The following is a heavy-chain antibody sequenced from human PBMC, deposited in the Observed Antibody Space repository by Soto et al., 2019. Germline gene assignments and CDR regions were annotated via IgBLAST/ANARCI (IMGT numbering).Heavy chain of an antibody. CDR1: GYTFTSYG. Sequence: GASVKVSCKASGYTFTSYGISWVRQAPGQGLEWMGWISAYNGNTNYAQKLQGRVTMTTDTSTSTAYMELSSLRSDDTAVYYCARSVVVTATPDPFGYWGQGTLVTVSS. CDR3: ARSVVVTATPDPFGY. J-gene: IGHJ4*02. D-gene: IGHD2-21*02. CDR2: ISAYNGNT. V-gene: IGHV1-18*01.